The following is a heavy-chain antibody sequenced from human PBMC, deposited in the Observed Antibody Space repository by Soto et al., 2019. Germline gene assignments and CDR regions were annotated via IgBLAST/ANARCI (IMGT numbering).Heavy chain of an antibody. D-gene: IGHD2-2*02. CDR2: ISGSGGST. Sequence: GGSLRLSCAASGFTFSSYAMSWVRQAPGKGLEWVSAISGSGGSTYYADSVKGRFTISRDNSKNTLYLQMNSLRAEDTAVYYCAKVVSWEYQLLYDYWGQGTLVTVSS. CDR1: GFTFSSYA. J-gene: IGHJ4*02. CDR3: AKVVSWEYQLLYDY. V-gene: IGHV3-23*01.